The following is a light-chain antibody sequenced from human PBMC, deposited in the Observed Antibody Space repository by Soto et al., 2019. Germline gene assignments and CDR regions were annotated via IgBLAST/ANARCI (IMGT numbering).Light chain of an antibody. J-gene: IGKJ5*01. CDR3: QKSSNWPPFT. CDR2: GAS. Sequence: EIVVTQSQATLSVSPGERATLSCRASQSVSIDLAWYQQKPGQAPRLLIYGASSRATGIPDRFSGSGSGTDFTLTISRLEPEDFAVYYCQKSSNWPPFTVGKGKRLEIK. V-gene: IGKV3D-20*02. CDR1: QSVSID.